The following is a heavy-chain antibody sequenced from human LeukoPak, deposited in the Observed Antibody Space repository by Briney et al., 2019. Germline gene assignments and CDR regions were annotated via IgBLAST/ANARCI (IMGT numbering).Heavy chain of an antibody. CDR3: ARSHYVSGSQGGMDV. CDR2: IYHTGSA. CDR1: GFSISSGYY. J-gene: IGHJ6*04. D-gene: IGHD3-10*01. Sequence: SEPLSLPCGVSGFSISSGYYWGWIRQPPGKGLEWIGSIYHTGSAYYNPSLKSRVIISVDASKNQFSLKMNSVTAADTAVYYCARSHYVSGSQGGMDVWGKGTTVTVSS. V-gene: IGHV4-38-2*01.